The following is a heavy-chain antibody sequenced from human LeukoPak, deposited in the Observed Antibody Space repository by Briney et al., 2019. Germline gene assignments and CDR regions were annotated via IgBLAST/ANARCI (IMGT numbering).Heavy chain of an antibody. D-gene: IGHD2-15*01. CDR3: ARGGYHHGFDI. V-gene: IGHV3-74*01. CDR2: INSDGSDT. CDR1: GFSFSSYT. J-gene: IGHJ3*02. Sequence: AGGSLRLSCAASGFSFSSYTMNWVRQAPGKGLVWVSRINSDGSDTIYADSVKGRFTISRDNAKSTVYLQMNSLKAEDTAVYYCARGGYHHGFDIWGQGTMVTVSS.